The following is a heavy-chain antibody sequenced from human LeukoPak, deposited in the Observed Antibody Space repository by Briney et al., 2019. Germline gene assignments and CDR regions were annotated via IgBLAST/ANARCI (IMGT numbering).Heavy chain of an antibody. D-gene: IGHD2-15*01. CDR3: ARGNIFCSGGSCSTNIDY. CDR2: IHTSGST. J-gene: IGHJ4*02. CDR1: GGSIISYY. Sequence: SETLSLTCTVSGGSIISYYWNWIRQPAGKGLEWIGRIHTSGSTNYNPSFKSRVTTSVDTSKNQFSLKLSSVTAADTAVYYCARGNIFCSGGSCSTNIDYWGQGTLVTVSS. V-gene: IGHV4-4*07.